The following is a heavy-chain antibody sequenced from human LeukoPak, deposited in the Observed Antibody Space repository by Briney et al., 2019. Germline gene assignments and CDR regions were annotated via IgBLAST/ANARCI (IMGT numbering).Heavy chain of an antibody. J-gene: IGHJ4*02. CDR1: GFTFSTHA. Sequence: PGGSLRLSCVVSGFTFSTHAMTWVRQAPGKGLEWVAFIRYDGSNKYYADSVKGRFTISRDNSKNTLYLQMNSLRAEDTAVYYCARQGPGYDSNLHFDYWGQGTLVTVSS. V-gene: IGHV3-30*02. CDR2: IRYDGSNK. D-gene: IGHD3-22*01. CDR3: ARQGPGYDSNLHFDY.